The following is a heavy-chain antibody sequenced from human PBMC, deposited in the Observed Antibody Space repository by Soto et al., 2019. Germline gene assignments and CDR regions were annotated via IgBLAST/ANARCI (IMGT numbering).Heavy chain of an antibody. J-gene: IGHJ5*02. Sequence: PGESLKISCKGSGYSFTSYWIGWVRQMPGKGLEWMGIIYPGDSDTRYSPSFQGQVTISADKSISTAYLQWSSLKASDTAMYYCAREAWGRGFWGGYYTNPPKGFDPWGQGTQVTVSS. CDR3: AREAWGRGFWGGYYTNPPKGFDP. D-gene: IGHD3-3*01. CDR2: IYPGDSDT. CDR1: GYSFTSYW. V-gene: IGHV5-51*01.